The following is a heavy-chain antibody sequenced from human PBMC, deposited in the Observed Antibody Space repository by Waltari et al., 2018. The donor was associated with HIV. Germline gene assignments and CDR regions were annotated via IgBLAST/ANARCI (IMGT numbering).Heavy chain of an antibody. CDR3: ARGRGGPDY. V-gene: IGHV3-30*01. D-gene: IGHD3-10*01. CDR2: IGYDGNEK. CDR1: EVTFSSYA. J-gene: IGHJ4*02. Sequence: HVQLVESGGGAVRPGGSRELPCAAPEVTFSSYAMHWVRQAPGKGLEWVAVIGYDGNEKYYADSVKGRFTISRGNSRNTLYLQMNSLRAEDTAVYYCARGRGGPDYWGQGTLVTVSS.